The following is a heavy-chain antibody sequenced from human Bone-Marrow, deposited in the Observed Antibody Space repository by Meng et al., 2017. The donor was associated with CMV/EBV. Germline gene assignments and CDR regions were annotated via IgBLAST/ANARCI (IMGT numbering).Heavy chain of an antibody. CDR3: AGGGTYCSSSTCYNS. V-gene: IGHV3-53*03. D-gene: IGHD2-2*02. J-gene: IGHJ4*02. CDR2: IYSGGST. CDR1: GFTVNGNY. Sequence: GGSLRLSCAASGFTVNGNYMSWVRRAPGRGLEWVSVIYSGGSTYYADSVKGRIDISRDNSENILYLQMGSLSAEDNAIYWCAGGGTYCSSSTCYNSWGQGALVTVSS.